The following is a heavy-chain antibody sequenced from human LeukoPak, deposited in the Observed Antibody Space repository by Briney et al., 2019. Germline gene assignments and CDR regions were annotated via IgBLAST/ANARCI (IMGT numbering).Heavy chain of an antibody. CDR3: ARDYYDSSGYIVFDY. V-gene: IGHV4-39*02. D-gene: IGHD3-22*01. J-gene: IGHJ4*02. Sequence: SETLSLTCTVSGGSISSSSYYWGWIRQPPGKGLEWIGRIYYSGSTYYNPSLKSRVTIPVDTSKNQFPLKLSSVTAADTAVYYCARDYYDSSGYIVFDYWGQGTLVTVSS. CDR1: GGSISSSSYY. CDR2: IYYSGST.